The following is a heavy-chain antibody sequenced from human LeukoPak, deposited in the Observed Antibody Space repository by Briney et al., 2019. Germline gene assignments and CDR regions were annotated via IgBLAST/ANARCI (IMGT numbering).Heavy chain of an antibody. Sequence: PGGSLRLSCAASGFTFSSYSMNWARQAPGKGLEWVSSISGTSDYIYYADSVKGRFTISRDNGQNSLYLQMNSLRAEDTAVYYCARREPQGCSGTSCFAGPVGHWGQGTLVTVSS. CDR2: ISGTSDYI. CDR3: ARREPQGCSGTSCFAGPVGH. CDR1: GFTFSSYS. V-gene: IGHV3-21*06. J-gene: IGHJ4*02. D-gene: IGHD2-2*01.